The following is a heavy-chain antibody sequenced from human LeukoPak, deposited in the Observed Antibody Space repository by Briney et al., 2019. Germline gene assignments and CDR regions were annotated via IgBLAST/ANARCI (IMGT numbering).Heavy chain of an antibody. Sequence: GGSLRLSCAASGFTFSSYEMNWVRQAPGKGLEWVSYISSSGSTIYYADSVKGRFTISRDNAKNSLYLQMNSLRAEDTAVYYCARASGSYLNYWGQGTLVTVSS. CDR3: ARASGSYLNY. V-gene: IGHV3-48*03. D-gene: IGHD1-26*01. CDR2: ISSSGSTI. J-gene: IGHJ4*02. CDR1: GFTFSSYE.